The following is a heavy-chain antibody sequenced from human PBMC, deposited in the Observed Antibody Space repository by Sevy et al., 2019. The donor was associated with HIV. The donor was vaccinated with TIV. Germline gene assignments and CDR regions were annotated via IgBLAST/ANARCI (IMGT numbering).Heavy chain of an antibody. CDR2: IKQDGSEK. V-gene: IGHV3-7*01. Sequence: GGSLRLSCAASGFTFSSYWMSWVRQAPGKGLEWVANIKQDGSEKYYVDSVKGLFTISRDNAKNSLYLQMNSLRAEDTAVYYCARERGISFIVGATTGAFDIWGQGTMVTVSS. CDR1: GFTFSSYW. J-gene: IGHJ3*02. D-gene: IGHD1-26*01. CDR3: ARERGISFIVGATTGAFDI.